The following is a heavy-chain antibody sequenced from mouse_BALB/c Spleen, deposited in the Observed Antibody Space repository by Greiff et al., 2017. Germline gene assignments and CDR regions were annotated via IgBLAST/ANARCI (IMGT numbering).Heavy chain of an antibody. D-gene: IGHD2-10*02. CDR1: GFTFSSYA. J-gene: IGHJ3*01. CDR2: ISSGGST. Sequence: DVMLVESGGGLVKPGGSLKLSCAASGFTFSSYAMSWVRQTPEKRLEWVASISSGGSTYYPDSVKGRFTISRDNARNILYLQMSSLRSEDTAMYYCARGYGNQFAYWGQGTLVTVSA. V-gene: IGHV5-6-5*01. CDR3: ARGYGNQFAY.